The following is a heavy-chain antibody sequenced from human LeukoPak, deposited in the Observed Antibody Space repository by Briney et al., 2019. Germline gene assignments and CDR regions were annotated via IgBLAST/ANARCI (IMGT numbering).Heavy chain of an antibody. CDR2: IKWNGGST. CDR3: ARDVLLEDAFDI. J-gene: IGHJ3*02. CDR1: RFTFYDNA. V-gene: IGHV3-20*04. Sequence: PGGSLRLSCEVSRFTFYDNAINWVRQAPGKGLEWVANIKWNGGSTGYGDSVKGRFTISRDNTKNSVFLQMHSLRGDDRALYYCARDVLLEDAFDIWGQGTMVIVSS. D-gene: IGHD2/OR15-2a*01.